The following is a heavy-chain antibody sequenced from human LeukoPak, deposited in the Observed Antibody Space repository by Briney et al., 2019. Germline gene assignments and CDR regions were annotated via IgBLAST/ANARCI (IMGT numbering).Heavy chain of an antibody. CDR2: IIPIFGTA. CDR3: ASVIAAPILYYYMDV. Sequence: GASVKASCKASGYTFTSYDISWVRQAPGQGLEWMGGIIPIFGTANYSQKFQGRVTITTDESTSTAYMELSSLRSEDTAVYYCASVIAAPILYYYMDVWGKGTTVTVSS. CDR1: GYTFTSYD. J-gene: IGHJ6*03. D-gene: IGHD6-13*01. V-gene: IGHV1-69*05.